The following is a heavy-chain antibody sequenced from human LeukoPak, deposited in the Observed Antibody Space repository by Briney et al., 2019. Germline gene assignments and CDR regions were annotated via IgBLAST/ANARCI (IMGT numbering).Heavy chain of an antibody. Sequence: GGSLRLSCAASGFTFSSYAMSWVRQAPGKGLEWVSAISGSGGSTYYPDSVKGRFTISRDNSKNTLYLQMNSLRAEDTAVYYCAKNYDFWSGSPFDYWGQGTLVTVSS. V-gene: IGHV3-23*01. CDR3: AKNYDFWSGSPFDY. CDR2: ISGSGGST. D-gene: IGHD3-3*01. CDR1: GFTFSSYA. J-gene: IGHJ4*02.